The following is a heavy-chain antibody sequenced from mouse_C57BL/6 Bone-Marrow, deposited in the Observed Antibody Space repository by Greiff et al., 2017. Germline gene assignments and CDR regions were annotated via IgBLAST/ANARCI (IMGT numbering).Heavy chain of an antibody. V-gene: IGHV1-64*01. D-gene: IGHD1-1*02. CDR1: GYTFTSYW. J-gene: IGHJ2*01. CDR2: IHPNSGST. CDR3: ARWWSLFGY. Sequence: QVQLQQPGAELVKPGASVKLSCKASGYTFTSYWLHWVKQRPGQGLEWIGMIHPNSGSTNYNEKFKSKATLTVDKSSITAYMQLSSLTSEDSAVYYCARWWSLFGYWGQGTTLTVSS.